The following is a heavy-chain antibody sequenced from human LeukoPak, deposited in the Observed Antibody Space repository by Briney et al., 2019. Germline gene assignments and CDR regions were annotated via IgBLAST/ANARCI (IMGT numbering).Heavy chain of an antibody. CDR3: AREGRDFWSGYYSPSGY. V-gene: IGHV3-30-3*01. J-gene: IGHJ4*02. D-gene: IGHD3-3*01. CDR2: ISYDGSNK. CDR1: GFTFSNSA. Sequence: GGSLRLSCAASGFTFSNSAIHWVRQAPGKGLEWGAVISYDGSNKYYADSVKGRFTISRDNSKNTLYLQMNRLRAEDTAVYYCAREGRDFWSGYYSPSGYWGQGTLVTVSS.